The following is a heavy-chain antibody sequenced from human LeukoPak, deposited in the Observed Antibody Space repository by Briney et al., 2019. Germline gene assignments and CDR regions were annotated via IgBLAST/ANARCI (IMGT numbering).Heavy chain of an antibody. V-gene: IGHV4-39*02. J-gene: IGHJ6*03. CDR1: GGSISSSSYY. CDR2: IYYSGST. D-gene: IGHD4-17*01. CDR3: ARDCAVPYYYYMDV. Sequence: SETLSLTCTVSGGSISSSSYYWGWIRQPPGKGLEWIGSIYYSGSTYYNPSLKSRVTISVDTSRNQFSLKLSSVTAADTAVYYCARDCAVPYYYYMDVWGKGTTVTVSS.